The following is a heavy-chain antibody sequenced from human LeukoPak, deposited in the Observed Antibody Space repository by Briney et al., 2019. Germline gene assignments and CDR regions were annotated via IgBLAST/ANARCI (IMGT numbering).Heavy chain of an antibody. J-gene: IGHJ4*02. D-gene: IGHD6-13*01. V-gene: IGHV4-34*01. CDR3: ARGMYSGSWYSFDY. CDR2: INHSGST. CDR1: GGSFSGYY. Sequence: SETLSLTCAVYGGSFSGYYWSWIRQPPGKGLEWIGEINHSGSTNYNPSLKSRVTISVDTSKNQFSLKLSSVTAADMAVYYCARGMYSGSWYSFDYWGQGTLVTVSS.